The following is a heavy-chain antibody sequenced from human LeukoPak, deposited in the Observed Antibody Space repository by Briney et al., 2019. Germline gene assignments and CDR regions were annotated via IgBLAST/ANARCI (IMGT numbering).Heavy chain of an antibody. CDR2: INPDSGGT. CDR3: ARVDDNSGDYSLGFAFDI. V-gene: IGHV1-2*02. CDR1: GYTFSDNY. J-gene: IGHJ3*02. D-gene: IGHD3-22*01. Sequence: ASVKVSCKASGYTFSDNYIHWVRQAPGQGLEWMGWINPDSGGTNYAQQFQGRVTMTRDTSISTAYMELSRLRSDDTAVYYCARVDDNSGDYSLGFAFDIWGRGTVVTVSS.